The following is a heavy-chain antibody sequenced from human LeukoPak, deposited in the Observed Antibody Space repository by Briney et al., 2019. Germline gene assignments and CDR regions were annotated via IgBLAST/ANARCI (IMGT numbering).Heavy chain of an antibody. J-gene: IGHJ4*02. V-gene: IGHV1-2*06. CDR3: ARGRRDGSTLRDPLDY. CDR2: INPNSGGT. D-gene: IGHD5-24*01. Sequence: ASVKVSCTASGYTFTGYYMHWVRQAPGQGLEWMGRINPNSGGTNYAQKFQGRVTMTRDTSISTAYMELSRLRSDDTAVYYCARGRRDGSTLRDPLDYWGQGTLVTVSS. CDR1: GYTFTGYY.